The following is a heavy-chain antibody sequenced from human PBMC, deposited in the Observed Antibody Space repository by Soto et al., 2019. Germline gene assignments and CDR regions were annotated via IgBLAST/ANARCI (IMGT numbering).Heavy chain of an antibody. V-gene: IGHV1-8*01. CDR3: ARGPVYYDFWSGSPFDY. Sequence: QVQLVQSGAEVKKPGASVKVSCKASGYTFTSYDINWVRQATGQGLEWMGWMNPNSGNTGYAQKFQGRVTMTRNTSISTAYMELSSLRSEDTAVYYCARGPVYYDFWSGSPFDYWGQGTLVTVSS. CDR1: GYTFTSYD. J-gene: IGHJ4*02. D-gene: IGHD3-3*01. CDR2: MNPNSGNT.